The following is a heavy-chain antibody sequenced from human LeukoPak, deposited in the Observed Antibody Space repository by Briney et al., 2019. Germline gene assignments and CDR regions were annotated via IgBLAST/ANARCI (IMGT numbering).Heavy chain of an antibody. Sequence: PSETLSLTCTVSGGSISSGDYYWSWIRQPPWKGLEWIGYIYYSGSTYYNPSLKSRVTISVDTSKNQFSLKLSSVTAADTAVYCCARVREWELSYFDYWGQGTLVTVSS. D-gene: IGHD1-26*01. CDR2: IYYSGST. CDR3: ARVREWELSYFDY. CDR1: GGSISSGDYY. J-gene: IGHJ4*02. V-gene: IGHV4-30-4*08.